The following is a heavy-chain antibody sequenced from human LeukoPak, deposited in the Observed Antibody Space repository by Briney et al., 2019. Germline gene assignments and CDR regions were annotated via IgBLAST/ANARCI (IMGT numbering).Heavy chain of an antibody. V-gene: IGHV3-9*01. CDR3: AGGGSYFDY. CDR1: GFTFDDYA. J-gene: IGHJ4*02. D-gene: IGHD1-26*01. Sequence: PGRSLRLSCAASGFTFDDYAMHWVRQAPGKGLEWVSGISWNSGSIGYADSVKGRFTISRDNAKNSLYLQMNSLRAEDTAVYYCAGGGSYFDYWGQGTLVTVSS. CDR2: ISWNSGSI.